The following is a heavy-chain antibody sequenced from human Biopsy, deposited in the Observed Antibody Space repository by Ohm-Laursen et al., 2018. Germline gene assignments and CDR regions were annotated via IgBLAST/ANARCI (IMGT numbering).Heavy chain of an antibody. V-gene: IGHV3-21*01. D-gene: IGHD6-6*01. CDR3: ARDSSRRAREGGMDV. CDR1: GYSVSSYD. CDR2: ISETSSHI. Sequence: ETLSLTCAASGYSVSSYDMNWVRQAPGKGLEWISYISETSSHIYDADSVRGRSTVARDIAKNSLYLQLNSLRVEDTAVYYCARDSSRRAREGGMDVWGQGTAATVSS. J-gene: IGHJ6*02.